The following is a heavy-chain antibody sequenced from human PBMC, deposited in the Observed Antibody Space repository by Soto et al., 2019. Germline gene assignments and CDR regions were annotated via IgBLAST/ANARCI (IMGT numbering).Heavy chain of an antibody. CDR1: GYTFTRYD. CDR2: MNPNSGNT. J-gene: IGHJ6*03. D-gene: IGHD6-13*01. CDR3: ARVGPIAAAAAYYYYYMDV. V-gene: IGHV1-8*01. Sequence: ASVKVSCKASGYTFTRYDINWVRQATGQGLEWMGWMNPNSGNTGYAQKFQGRVTMTRNTSISTAYMELSSLRSEDTAVYYCARVGPIAAAAAYYYYYMDVWGKGTTVTVSS.